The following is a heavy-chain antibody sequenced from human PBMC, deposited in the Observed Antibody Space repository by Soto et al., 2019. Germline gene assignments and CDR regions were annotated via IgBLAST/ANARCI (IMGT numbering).Heavy chain of an antibody. J-gene: IGHJ4*02. V-gene: IGHV3-23*01. Sequence: GGSLRLSCAASGFTFSSYAMSWVRQAPGKGLEWVSAISGSGGSTYYADSVKGRFTISRDNSKNTLYLQMNSLRAEDTAVYYCATPLWVVVMGGPLDYWGQGTLVTVSS. CDR1: GFTFSSYA. CDR2: ISGSGGST. D-gene: IGHD3-22*01. CDR3: ATPLWVVVMGGPLDY.